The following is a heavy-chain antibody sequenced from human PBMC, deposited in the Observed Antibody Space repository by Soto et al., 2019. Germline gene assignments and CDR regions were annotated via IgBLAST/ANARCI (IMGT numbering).Heavy chain of an antibody. CDR3: HGSGY. J-gene: IGHJ4*02. D-gene: IGHD5-12*01. CDR2: IYSGDTT. CDR1: GFTVRANY. V-gene: IGHV3-53*01. Sequence: EVQLVESGGGLIQPGGSLRLSCAVSGFTVRANYMSWVRQTPGKGLEWVSVIYSGDTTYYADSVKGRFIISRDTSKNTLYLQMNTLRAEDTALYYCHGSGYWGQGTLVTVSS.